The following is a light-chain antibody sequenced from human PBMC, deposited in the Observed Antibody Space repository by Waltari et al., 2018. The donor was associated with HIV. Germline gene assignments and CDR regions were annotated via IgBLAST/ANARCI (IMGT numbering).Light chain of an antibody. CDR3: AVWDDSLNGAI. J-gene: IGLJ2*01. CDR2: YNN. V-gene: IGLV1-44*01. CDR1: SSNIATTS. Sequence: QSVLIQPPSASGTPGQNVSISCSGGSSNIATTSVNWYQQLPGTAPKLLVYYNNQRPSGVPERFSGSKSGTSASLAISGLQSEDEADYYCAVWDDSLNGAIFGGGTKLTVL.